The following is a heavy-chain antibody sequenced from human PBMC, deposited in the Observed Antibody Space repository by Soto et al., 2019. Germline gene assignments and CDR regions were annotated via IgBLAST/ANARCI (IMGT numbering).Heavy chain of an antibody. D-gene: IGHD4-17*01. J-gene: IGHJ4*02. CDR1: GFSFSTSGVG. V-gene: IGHV2-5*01. CDR3: AHRSNTDYV. CDR2: IYWKHAK. Sequence: QITLKESGPTLVKPTQTLTLTCTFSGFSFSTSGVGVGWIRLPPGRALEWLALIYWKHAKRYSPSLQSKLTITKDTSKNQVVLTMTNMDPVDTATYYCAHRSNTDYVWGQGTLVTVSS.